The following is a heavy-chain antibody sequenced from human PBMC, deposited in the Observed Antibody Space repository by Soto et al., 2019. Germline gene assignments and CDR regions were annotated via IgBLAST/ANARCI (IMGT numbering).Heavy chain of an antibody. Sequence: PGGSLRLSCAASGFTFSNAWMSWVRQAPGKGLEWVGRIKSKTDGGTTDYAAPVKGRLTISRDDSKNTLYLQMNSLKTEDTAVYYCTTGVDTAMDGIVYYYGMDVWGQGTTVTVSS. V-gene: IGHV3-15*01. CDR2: IKSKTDGGTT. CDR1: GFTFSNAW. J-gene: IGHJ6*02. D-gene: IGHD5-18*01. CDR3: TTGVDTAMDGIVYYYGMDV.